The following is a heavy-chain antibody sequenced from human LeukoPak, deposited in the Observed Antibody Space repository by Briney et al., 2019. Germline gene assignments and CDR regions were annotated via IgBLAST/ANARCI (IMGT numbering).Heavy chain of an antibody. D-gene: IGHD3-22*01. CDR1: GYTFTGYY. J-gene: IGHJ5*02. V-gene: IGHV1-2*02. Sequence: ASVKLSCKASGYTFTGYYMHWVRQAPGQGLEWMGWINPNSGGTNYAQKVQGRVTMTRDTSISTAYMELRRLRSDDTAVYISAAYYYDSRGYYFPPPPWGQGTLVTVSS. CDR2: INPNSGGT. CDR3: AAYYYDSRGYYFPPPP.